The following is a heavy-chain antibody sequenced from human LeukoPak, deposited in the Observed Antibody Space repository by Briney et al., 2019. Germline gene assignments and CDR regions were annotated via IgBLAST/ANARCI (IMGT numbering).Heavy chain of an antibody. Sequence: GGSLRRSCAASGFTFSSYSMNWVRQAPGKGLEWVSSISSSSSYIYYADSVKGRFTISRDNAKNSLYLQMNSLRAEDTAVYYCARDLARGILTFDYWGQGTLVTVSS. J-gene: IGHJ4*02. CDR2: ISSSSSYI. CDR3: ARDLARGILTFDY. CDR1: GFTFSSYS. V-gene: IGHV3-21*01. D-gene: IGHD1-14*01.